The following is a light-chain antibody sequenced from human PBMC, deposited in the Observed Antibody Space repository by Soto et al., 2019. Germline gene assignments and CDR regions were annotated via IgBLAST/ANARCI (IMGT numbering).Light chain of an antibody. CDR2: AAS. CDR3: QQYNNWHPIT. Sequence: EVLMTQSPATLSVSPGERVTLSCRASQSVSFNLAWYQQKPGQAPRLIIYAASARANAIPARFSGSGSGTEFTLTISSLQSEDFAFYYCQQYNNWHPITFGQGTKVDIK. CDR1: QSVSFN. V-gene: IGKV3-15*01. J-gene: IGKJ1*01.